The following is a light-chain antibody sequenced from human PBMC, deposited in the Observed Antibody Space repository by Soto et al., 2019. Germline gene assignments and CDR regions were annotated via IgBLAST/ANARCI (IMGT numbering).Light chain of an antibody. V-gene: IGKV3-15*01. Sequence: EIVMTQSPATLSVSPGERATLSCRARQSVSSNLAWYQQKHGQAPRLLIYGASPRATGIPARFSGSGSGTEFTLTISSLQSEDFAVYYCQQYNNWPRTFGQGTKVEIK. CDR2: GAS. CDR1: QSVSSN. J-gene: IGKJ1*01. CDR3: QQYNNWPRT.